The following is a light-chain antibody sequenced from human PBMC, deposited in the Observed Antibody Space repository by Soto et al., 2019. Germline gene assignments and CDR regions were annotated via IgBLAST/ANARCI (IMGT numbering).Light chain of an antibody. Sequence: SPPSLWASVGDRVNIPGLASQSISSWLAWYQQKPGKAIKILIYAASRLQRGVPSRFSGSGSETDFTLTISSLEPEDFAVYYCQHRMNWPLTFGQGTRLEIK. V-gene: IGKV1-5*01. J-gene: IGKJ5*01. CDR3: QHRMNWPLT. CDR2: AAS. CDR1: QSISSW.